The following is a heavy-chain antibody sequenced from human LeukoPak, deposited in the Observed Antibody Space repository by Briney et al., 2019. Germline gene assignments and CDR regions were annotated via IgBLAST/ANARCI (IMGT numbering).Heavy chain of an antibody. CDR1: GFTFSSYA. D-gene: IGHD3-16*02. J-gene: IGHJ4*02. Sequence: GGSLRLSCAASGFTFSSYAMSWVRQAPGKGLEWVSAISGSGGSTYYADSVKGRFTISRDNSKNTLYLQMNSLRAEDTAVYYCAKIMITFGGVIAPSDYWGQGTLVTVSS. CDR2: ISGSGGST. CDR3: AKIMITFGGVIAPSDY. V-gene: IGHV3-23*01.